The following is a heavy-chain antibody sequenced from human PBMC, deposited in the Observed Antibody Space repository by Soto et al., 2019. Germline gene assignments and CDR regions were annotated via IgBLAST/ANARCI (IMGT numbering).Heavy chain of an antibody. J-gene: IGHJ3*02. CDR1: GYTFTSYG. Sequence: ASVKVSCKASGYTFTSYGISWVRQAPGQGLEWMGWISAYNGNTNYAQKLQGRVTMTTDTSTSTAYMELRSLRPDDTAVYYCARARNYYGSGSYYPDAFDIWGQGTMVTVSS. CDR3: ARARNYYGSGSYYPDAFDI. D-gene: IGHD3-10*01. CDR2: ISAYNGNT. V-gene: IGHV1-18*01.